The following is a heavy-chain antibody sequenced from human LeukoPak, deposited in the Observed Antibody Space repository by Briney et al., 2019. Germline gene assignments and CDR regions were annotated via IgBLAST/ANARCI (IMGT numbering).Heavy chain of an antibody. J-gene: IGHJ6*03. D-gene: IGHD3-3*01. V-gene: IGHV3-64*01. Sequence: GGSLRLSCAASGFTFSSYAMHWVRQAPGKGLEYVSAISSNGGSTYYANSVKGRFTISRDNSKNTLYLQMGSLRAEDMAVYYCARYYDFWSSYSSYYYMDVWGKGTTVAVSS. CDR1: GFTFSSYA. CDR3: ARYYDFWSSYSSYYYMDV. CDR2: ISSNGGST.